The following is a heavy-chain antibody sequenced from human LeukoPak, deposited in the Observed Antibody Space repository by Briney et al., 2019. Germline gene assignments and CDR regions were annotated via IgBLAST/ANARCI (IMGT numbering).Heavy chain of an antibody. CDR3: AKGEYSSSYYYYMDV. D-gene: IGHD6-6*01. CDR2: IYTSGST. V-gene: IGHV4-61*02. Sequence: SETLSLTCTVSGGSISSGSYYWSWIRQHAGKGLEWIGRIYTSGSTYYNPSLKSRVTISVDTSKNQFSLKLSSVTAADTAVYYCAKGEYSSSYYYYMDVWGQGTTVTVSS. J-gene: IGHJ6*03. CDR1: GGSISSGSYY.